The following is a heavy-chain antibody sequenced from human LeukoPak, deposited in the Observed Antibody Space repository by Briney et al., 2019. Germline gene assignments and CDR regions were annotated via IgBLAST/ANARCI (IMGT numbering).Heavy chain of an antibody. Sequence: SETLSLTCTVSGGSISSYYWNWIRQPPGKGLEWIGYIYYSGSTNYNPSLKSRVTISVDTSKNQFSLKLSSVTAADTAVYYCARVYSGYDRIDYWGQGTLVTVSS. D-gene: IGHD5-12*01. CDR3: ARVYSGYDRIDY. CDR2: IYYSGST. V-gene: IGHV4-59*01. CDR1: GGSISSYY. J-gene: IGHJ4*02.